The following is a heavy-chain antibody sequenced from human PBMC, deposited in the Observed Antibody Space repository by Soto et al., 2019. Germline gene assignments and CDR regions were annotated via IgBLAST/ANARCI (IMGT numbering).Heavy chain of an antibody. J-gene: IGHJ4*02. Sequence: SVKVSCKASGFTFTSSAVQWVRQTRGQRLEWIGWIVVGSGNTNYAQKFQERVTITRDMSTSTAYMELSSLRSEDTAVYYCAADPHSSGWYSLWGQGTLVTVSS. CDR1: GFTFTSSA. D-gene: IGHD6-19*01. CDR2: IVVGSGNT. CDR3: AADPHSSGWYSL. V-gene: IGHV1-58*01.